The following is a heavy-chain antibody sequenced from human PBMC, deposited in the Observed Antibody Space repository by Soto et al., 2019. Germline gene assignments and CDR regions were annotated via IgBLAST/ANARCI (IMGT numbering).Heavy chain of an antibody. CDR3: TGATYFDY. V-gene: IGHV3-23*01. CDR2: IGGAGDST. Sequence: EVQLLESGGGLVQPGGSLRLSCAASGFSFNSYAMSWVRQAPGKGLEWVSHIGGAGDSTYYADSVKGRFTISRDNSKKTVYLQMESLRAEDTAVYYCTGATYFDYWGQGTLVTVSS. J-gene: IGHJ4*02. CDR1: GFSFNSYA.